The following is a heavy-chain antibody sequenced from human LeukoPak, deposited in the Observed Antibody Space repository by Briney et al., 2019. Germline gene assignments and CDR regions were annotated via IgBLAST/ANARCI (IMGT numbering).Heavy chain of an antibody. Sequence: PSETLSLTCAVYGASFSGYYWSWIRQPPGKGLEWIGEVYHSGSTNYNPSLKSRVTISVDTSKNQFSLKLSSVTAADTAVYYCARDHPYCSGRSCYRYNWFDPWGQGTLVTVSS. CDR3: ARDHPYCSGRSCYRYNWFDP. CDR1: GASFSGYY. D-gene: IGHD2-15*01. V-gene: IGHV4-34*01. CDR2: VYHSGST. J-gene: IGHJ5*02.